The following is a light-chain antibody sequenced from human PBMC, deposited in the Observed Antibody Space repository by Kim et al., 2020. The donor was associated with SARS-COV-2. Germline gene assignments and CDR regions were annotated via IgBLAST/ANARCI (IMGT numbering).Light chain of an antibody. Sequence: QSALTQPASVSGSPGQSITISCTGTSSDVGGYNYVSWYQHHPGKAPKLMISNVSERPSGVSNRFSGSKSGNTASLTISGLQAEDEADYYCSSYTTSRTLVFGGGTQLTVL. V-gene: IGLV2-14*03. CDR3: SSYTTSRTLV. J-gene: IGLJ3*02. CDR1: SSDVGGYNY. CDR2: NVS.